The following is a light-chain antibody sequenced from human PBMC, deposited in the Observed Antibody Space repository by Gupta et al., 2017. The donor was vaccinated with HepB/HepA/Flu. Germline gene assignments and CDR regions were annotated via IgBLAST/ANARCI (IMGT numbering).Light chain of an antibody. CDR2: WAS. Sequence: IVMTQSPDSLAVSLGERATINCKSSQSVLYSSNNKNYLAWFQQKVGQPPKLLIYWASTRESGVSDRFSGSGSGTDFTLTISGLQAEDVAVYYCQQYYTTPWTFGQGTKVEIK. CDR1: QSVLYSSNNKNY. CDR3: QQYYTTPWT. V-gene: IGKV4-1*01. J-gene: IGKJ1*01.